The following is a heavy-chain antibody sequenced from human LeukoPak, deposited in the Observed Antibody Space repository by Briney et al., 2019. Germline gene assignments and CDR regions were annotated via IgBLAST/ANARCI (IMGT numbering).Heavy chain of an antibody. V-gene: IGHV4-39*07. J-gene: IGHJ4*02. D-gene: IGHD1-7*01. CDR3: ARGDNWNYYFDY. Sequence: SETLSLTCTVSGGSISSSSYYWGWIRQPPGKGLEWIGSIYYSGSTYYNPSLKSRVTISVDTSKNQFSLKLSSVTAADTAVYYCARGDNWNYYFDYWGQGTLVTVSS. CDR2: IYYSGST. CDR1: GGSISSSSYY.